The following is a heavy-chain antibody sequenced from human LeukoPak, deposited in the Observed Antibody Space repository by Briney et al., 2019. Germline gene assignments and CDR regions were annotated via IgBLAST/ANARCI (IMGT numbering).Heavy chain of an antibody. V-gene: IGHV3-30*04. CDR3: ARDPPYFGS. CDR1: GFAFSSYA. CDR2: ISYDGTDK. Sequence: GGSVSPPCAASGFAFSSYAMHWVRQAPDKGLEWVAVISYDGTDKYYADSVKGRFTISRDNSKNMLYLQMNSLRAEDTAVYFCARDPPYFGSWGQGTLVTVSS. J-gene: IGHJ4*02.